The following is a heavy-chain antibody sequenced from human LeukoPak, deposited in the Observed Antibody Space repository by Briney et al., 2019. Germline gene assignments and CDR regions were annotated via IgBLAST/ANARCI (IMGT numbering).Heavy chain of an antibody. CDR2: INPSGGST. D-gene: IGHD1-14*01. V-gene: IGHV1-46*01. CDR3: ARTSRTIKRLQRKIFWGWLDP. J-gene: IGHJ5*02. Sequence: ASVKVSCKASGYTFTSYYMHWVRQAPGQGLEWMGIINPSGGSTSYAQKFQGRVTMTRDMSTSTVYMELSSLRSEDTAVYYCARTSRTIKRLQRKIFWGWLDPWGQGTLVTVSS. CDR1: GYTFTSYY.